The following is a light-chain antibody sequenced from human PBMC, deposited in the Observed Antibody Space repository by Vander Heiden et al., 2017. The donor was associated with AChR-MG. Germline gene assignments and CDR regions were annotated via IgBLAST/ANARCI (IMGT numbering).Light chain of an antibody. V-gene: IGLV3-25*03. CDR3: QSTDNSLINVL. Sequence: SFALTQPPSVSVSLGQTARITCSGDGWSKHFAYWYQLKPGQAPLLLIYKDKERPSGIPKRFSGSSSGTTATLTISGVQAEDEADYYCQSTDNSLINVLFGGGTKVTVL. CDR1: GWSKHF. J-gene: IGLJ2*01. CDR2: KDK.